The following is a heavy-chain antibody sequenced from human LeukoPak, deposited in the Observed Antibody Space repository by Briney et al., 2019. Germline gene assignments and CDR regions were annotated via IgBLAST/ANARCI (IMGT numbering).Heavy chain of an antibody. D-gene: IGHD2-21*02. J-gene: IGHJ6*02. Sequence: GRSLRLSCAASGFTFSSYAMHWVRQAPGKGLEWVAVISYDGSNKYYADSVKGRFTISRDNSKNTPYLQMNSLRAEDTAVYYCARGGPYCGGDCLLYGMDVWGQGTTVTVSS. V-gene: IGHV3-30-3*01. CDR2: ISYDGSNK. CDR3: ARGGPYCGGDCLLYGMDV. CDR1: GFTFSSYA.